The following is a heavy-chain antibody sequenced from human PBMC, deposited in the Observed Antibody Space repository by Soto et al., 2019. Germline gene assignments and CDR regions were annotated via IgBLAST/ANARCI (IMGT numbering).Heavy chain of an antibody. CDR1: GFAFSSHS. CDR3: ARDKTSTGYYEFDY. Sequence: EVQLVESGGGLIQPGGSLRLSCAASGFAFSSHSMYWVRQAPGKGLEWLSHIDSSGTPKNYADSVKGRFTISRDNGKNSLFLQMNNLRVEDTAVYYCARDKTSTGYYEFDYWGQGTLVTVSS. D-gene: IGHD3-9*01. J-gene: IGHJ4*02. V-gene: IGHV3-48*01. CDR2: IDSSGTPK.